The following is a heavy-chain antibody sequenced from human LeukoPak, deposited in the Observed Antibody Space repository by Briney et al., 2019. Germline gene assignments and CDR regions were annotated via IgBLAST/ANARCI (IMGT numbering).Heavy chain of an antibody. J-gene: IGHJ4*02. CDR1: GFTLSSYA. D-gene: IGHD6-19*01. CDR3: ARARVAVAGSFDY. Sequence: GGSLRLSCAASGFTLSSYAMSWVRQAPGKGLEWVSGISGSGGSTYYADSVKGRFTISRDNSKNTLYLQMNSLRAEDTAVYYCARARVAVAGSFDYWGQGTLVIVPP. V-gene: IGHV3-23*01. CDR2: ISGSGGST.